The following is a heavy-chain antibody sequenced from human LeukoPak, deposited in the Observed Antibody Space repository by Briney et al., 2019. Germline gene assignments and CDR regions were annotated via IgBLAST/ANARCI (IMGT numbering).Heavy chain of an antibody. CDR1: GFTFSSYS. CDR2: ISSSSSYI. CDR3: ARLYSSGWRYFDY. D-gene: IGHD6-19*01. V-gene: IGHV3-21*01. J-gene: IGHJ4*02. Sequence: GGSLRLSCAASGFTFSSYSMNWVRQAPRKGLEWVSSISSSSSYIYYADSVKGRFTISRDNAKNSLYLQMNSLRAEDTAVYYCARLYSSGWRYFDYWGQGTLVTVSS.